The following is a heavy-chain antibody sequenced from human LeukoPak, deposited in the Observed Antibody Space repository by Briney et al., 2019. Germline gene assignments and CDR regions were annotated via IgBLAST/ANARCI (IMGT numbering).Heavy chain of an antibody. D-gene: IGHD6-19*01. CDR2: INTYNGNT. J-gene: IGHJ4*02. V-gene: IGHV1-18*01. CDR1: GYTFTDYF. Sequence: ASVKVSCKASGYTFTDYFMHWVRQAPGQGLEWMGWINTYNGNTNYAQKLRGRVTMTTDTSTSTAYMELRSLRSDDTAVYYCAKDPHEFSSGWSHFDYWGQGTLVTVSS. CDR3: AKDPHEFSSGWSHFDY.